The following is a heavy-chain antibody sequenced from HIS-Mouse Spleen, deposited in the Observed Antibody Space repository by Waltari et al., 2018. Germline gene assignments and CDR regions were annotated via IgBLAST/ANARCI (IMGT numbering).Heavy chain of an antibody. D-gene: IGHD6-6*01. CDR3: ARGRYISSSPDY. J-gene: IGHJ4*02. Sequence: QVQLVQSGAEVKKPGASVKVSCKAVGYTFTSSYMHWVRQAPGQGGEWVGMNNPVEGSTSYKREFQGRVTMTRGTSTSTVYMEPGTLRSDDTAVYYLARGRYISSSPDYLGQGTLVTVSS. V-gene: IGHV1-46*03. CDR1: GYTFTSSY. CDR2: NNPVEGST.